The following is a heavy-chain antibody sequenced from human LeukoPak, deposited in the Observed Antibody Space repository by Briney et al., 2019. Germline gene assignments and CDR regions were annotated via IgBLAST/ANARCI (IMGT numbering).Heavy chain of an antibody. CDR2: MNQDGSER. CDR3: ARDPERGSYFDY. CDR1: GFTFSSYW. D-gene: IGHD1-26*01. J-gene: IGHJ4*02. Sequence: GGSLRLCCAASGFTFSSYWMAWVRQAAGKGLEWVASMNQDGSERYYVDSSRGRFTISRDNAKNSLSLQMNSLRAEDTAVYYCARDPERGSYFDYWGQGTPVTVSS. V-gene: IGHV3-7*01.